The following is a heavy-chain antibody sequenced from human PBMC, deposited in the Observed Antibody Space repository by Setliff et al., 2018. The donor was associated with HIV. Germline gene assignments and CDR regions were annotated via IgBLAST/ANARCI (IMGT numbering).Heavy chain of an antibody. CDR2: INHSGST. V-gene: IGHV4-34*01. Sequence: SETLSLTCAVYGGSFSGYYWSWIRQPPEKGLEWIGEINHSGSTNYNPSLKSRVTTSVDTSKNQLSLKLSSVTAADTAVYYCARSVPRYCSGGSCYPPLFDYWGQGTLVTVSS. CDR3: ARSVPRYCSGGSCYPPLFDY. D-gene: IGHD2-15*01. CDR1: GGSFSGYY. J-gene: IGHJ4*02.